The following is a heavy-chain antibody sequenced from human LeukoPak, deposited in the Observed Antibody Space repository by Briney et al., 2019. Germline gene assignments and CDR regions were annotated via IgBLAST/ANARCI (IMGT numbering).Heavy chain of an antibody. D-gene: IGHD6-19*01. CDR2: INSDGSST. J-gene: IGHJ4*02. Sequence: GGSLRLSCAAAGFTFSIFWMHWVRRAPGKGPVWVSRINSDGSSTDYADSVKGRFTVSRDNAKNTLYLQMNSLRTEDTAVYYCARRWAVAAVDYWGQGTLVTVSS. V-gene: IGHV3-74*01. CDR3: ARRWAVAAVDY. CDR1: GFTFSIFW.